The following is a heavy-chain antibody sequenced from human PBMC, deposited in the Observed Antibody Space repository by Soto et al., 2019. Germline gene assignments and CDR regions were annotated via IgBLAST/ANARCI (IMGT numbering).Heavy chain of an antibody. CDR3: AREEGIRMVIVHDVFNI. J-gene: IGHJ3*02. Sequence: QVQLMQSGAEVKRPGSSVTVSCKASGGTFSSNPISWVRQAPGQGLEWMGRIIPILGLANYAQKFQGRVMITADKSTSTAYMEISRLRSEDTAVYYCAREEGIRMVIVHDVFNIWGQGTMVTVSS. V-gene: IGHV1-69*04. CDR2: IIPILGLA. CDR1: GGTFSSNP. D-gene: IGHD2-8*01.